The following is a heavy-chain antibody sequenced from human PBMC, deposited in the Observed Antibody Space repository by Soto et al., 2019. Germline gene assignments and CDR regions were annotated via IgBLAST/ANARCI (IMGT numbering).Heavy chain of an antibody. CDR3: AKLRDDEYSSYVVVY. Sequence: GGSLRLSYTASGLTFSSYGMHWVSQDTGKGLEWVAVISYDGSNKYYADSVKGRFTISRDNSKNTLYLQMNSLRAEDTAVYYCAKLRDDEYSSYVVVYWGQGSLVTVSS. CDR2: ISYDGSNK. J-gene: IGHJ4*02. CDR1: GLTFSSYG. D-gene: IGHD4-4*01. V-gene: IGHV3-30*18.